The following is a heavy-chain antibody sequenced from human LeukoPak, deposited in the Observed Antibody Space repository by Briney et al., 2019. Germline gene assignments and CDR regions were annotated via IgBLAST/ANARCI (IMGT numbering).Heavy chain of an antibody. J-gene: IGHJ4*02. Sequence: PGGSLRLSCAASGFTFSSYSMNGVRQAPGKGLEWVSSISSSSSYIYYADSVKGRFTISRDNAKNSLYLQMNSLRAEDTAVYYCARDETFWNYALDYWGQGTLVTVSS. D-gene: IGHD1-7*01. CDR3: ARDETFWNYALDY. V-gene: IGHV3-21*01. CDR2: ISSSSSYI. CDR1: GFTFSSYS.